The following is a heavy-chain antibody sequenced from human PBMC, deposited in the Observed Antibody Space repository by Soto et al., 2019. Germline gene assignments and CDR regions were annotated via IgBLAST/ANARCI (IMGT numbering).Heavy chain of an antibody. Sequence: ASVKVSCKASGYTFTSYGISWVRQAPGQGLEWMGWISAYNGNTNYAQKLQGRVTMTTDTSTSTAYMELRSLRSGDTAVYYCARDSYCSGGSCYRGYFDYWGQGTLVTVSS. CDR3: ARDSYCSGGSCYRGYFDY. V-gene: IGHV1-18*01. J-gene: IGHJ4*02. D-gene: IGHD2-15*01. CDR2: ISAYNGNT. CDR1: GYTFTSYG.